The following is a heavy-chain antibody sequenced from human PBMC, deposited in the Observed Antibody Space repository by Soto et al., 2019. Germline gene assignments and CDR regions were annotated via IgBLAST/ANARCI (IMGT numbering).Heavy chain of an antibody. V-gene: IGHV4-59*01. D-gene: IGHD2-8*02. Sequence: PSETLSLTCTVSGGSISSYYWSWIRQTPGKGLEWIGYIFYRGGTAYNPSLKSRFTISMDMSKSQFFLKVNSVTAADTATYYCARAHLVEKVIDYWGQGTLVTVSS. CDR2: IFYRGGT. CDR1: GGSISSYY. J-gene: IGHJ4*02. CDR3: ARAHLVEKVIDY.